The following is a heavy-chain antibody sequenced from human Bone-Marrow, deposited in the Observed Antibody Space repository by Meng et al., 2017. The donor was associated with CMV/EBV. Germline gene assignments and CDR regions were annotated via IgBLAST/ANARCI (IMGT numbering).Heavy chain of an antibody. D-gene: IGHD6-6*01. Sequence: ASVKVSCKASGYTFTGYYMHWVRQAPGQGLEWMGWINPNSGGTNYAQKFQGSVTMTRDTSISTAYMELSRLRSDDTAVYYCARTFDRTARLGSYYYYGMDVWGQGTTVTVSS. J-gene: IGHJ6*02. CDR2: INPNSGGT. CDR3: ARTFDRTARLGSYYYYGMDV. CDR1: GYTFTGYY. V-gene: IGHV1-2*02.